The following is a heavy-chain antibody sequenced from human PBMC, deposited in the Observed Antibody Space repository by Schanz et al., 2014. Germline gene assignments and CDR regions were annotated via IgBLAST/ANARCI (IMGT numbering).Heavy chain of an antibody. V-gene: IGHV3-23*04. CDR3: AKDLGVDCGDGCFNWYFDL. Sequence: EVQLVESGGGLVQPGGSLRLSCAASGFSVGNKYMNWVRQAPGKGLEWVSSISSGGGSTYYADSVKGRFTISRDNSRSTMYLQMNSLRAEDTAVYFCAKDLGVDCGDGCFNWYFDLWGRGTLVTVSS. D-gene: IGHD2-21*02. CDR2: ISSGGGST. J-gene: IGHJ2*01. CDR1: GFSVGNKY.